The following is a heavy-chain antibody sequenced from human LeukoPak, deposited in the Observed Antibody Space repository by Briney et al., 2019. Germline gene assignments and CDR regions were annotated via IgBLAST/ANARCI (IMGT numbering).Heavy chain of an antibody. V-gene: IGHV4-38-2*02. CDR2: IYHSGST. D-gene: IGHD3-22*01. CDR1: GYSISSGYY. CDR3: ARYDSSGYYYGRPSNYFDY. J-gene: IGHJ4*02. Sequence: SETLSLTCTVSGYSISSGYYWGWIRQPPGKGLEWIGSIYHSGSTNYNPSLKSRVTISVDTSKNQFSLKLSSVTAADTAVYYCARYDSSGYYYGRPSNYFDYWGQGTLVTVSS.